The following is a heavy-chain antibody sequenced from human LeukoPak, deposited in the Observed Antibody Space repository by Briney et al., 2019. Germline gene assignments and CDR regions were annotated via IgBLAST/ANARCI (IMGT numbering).Heavy chain of an antibody. J-gene: IGHJ6*04. D-gene: IGHD2-21*01. Sequence: RSGGSLRLSCAASGFTVSSNYMSWVRQAPGKGLEWVSVIYSGGSTYYADSVKGRFTIFRDNSKNTLYLQMNSLRAEDTAVYYCARAGDRPVLLYGMDVWGKGTTVTVSS. CDR3: ARAGDRPVLLYGMDV. V-gene: IGHV3-53*01. CDR1: GFTVSSNY. CDR2: IYSGGST.